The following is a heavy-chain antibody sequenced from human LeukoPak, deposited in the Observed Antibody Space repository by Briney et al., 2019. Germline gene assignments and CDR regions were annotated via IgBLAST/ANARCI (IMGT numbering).Heavy chain of an antibody. CDR3: AKDAPYYDSSGTHIDY. CDR2: IRYDGSNK. D-gene: IGHD3-22*01. V-gene: IGHV3-30*02. J-gene: IGHJ4*02. CDR1: GFTFSSYG. Sequence: GGSLRLSCAASGFTFSSYGMHWVRQAPGKGLEWVAFIRYDGSNKYYADSVKGRFTISRDNSKNALYLQMNSLRAEDTAVYYCAKDAPYYDSSGTHIDYWGQGTLVTVSS.